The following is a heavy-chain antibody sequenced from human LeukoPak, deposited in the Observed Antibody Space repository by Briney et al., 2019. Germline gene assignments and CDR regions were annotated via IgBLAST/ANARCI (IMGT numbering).Heavy chain of an antibody. V-gene: IGHV4-4*02. CDR2: IYHSGST. D-gene: IGHD5-12*01. Sequence: NPSETLSLTCAVSGGSISSSNWWSWVRQPPGKGLEWIGEIYHSGSTNYNPSLKSRVTISVDKSKNQFSLKLSSVTAADTAVYYCARERGYSGYDPNWFDPWGQGTLVTVSS. J-gene: IGHJ5*02. CDR3: ARERGYSGYDPNWFDP. CDR1: GGSISSSNW.